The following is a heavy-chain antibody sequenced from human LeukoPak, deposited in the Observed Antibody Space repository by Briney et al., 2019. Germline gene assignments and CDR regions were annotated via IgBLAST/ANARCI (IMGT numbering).Heavy chain of an antibody. Sequence: SETLSLTCTVSGGSISSGDYYWSWIRQPPGKGLEWIGYIYYSGSTYYNPSLKSRVTISVDTSKNQFSLKLSSVTAADTAVYYCAREAYDFWSGYAPKARFDPWGQGTLVTVSS. V-gene: IGHV4-30-4*08. D-gene: IGHD3-3*01. CDR2: IYYSGST. CDR1: GGSISSGDYY. J-gene: IGHJ5*02. CDR3: AREAYDFWSGYAPKARFDP.